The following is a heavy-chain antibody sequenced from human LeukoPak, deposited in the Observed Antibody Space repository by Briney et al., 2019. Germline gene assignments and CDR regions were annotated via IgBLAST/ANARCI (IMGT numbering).Heavy chain of an antibody. CDR2: FDPEDGET. V-gene: IGHV1-24*01. Sequence: ASVKVSCKVSGYTLTELSMHWVRQAPGKGLEWMGGFDPEDGETIYAQKFQGRVTMTEDTSTDTAYMELSSLRSEDTAVYYCARGGHCSSTSCSWGSMDVWGKGTTVTVSS. CDR1: GYTLTELS. J-gene: IGHJ6*03. D-gene: IGHD2-2*01. CDR3: ARGGHCSSTSCSWGSMDV.